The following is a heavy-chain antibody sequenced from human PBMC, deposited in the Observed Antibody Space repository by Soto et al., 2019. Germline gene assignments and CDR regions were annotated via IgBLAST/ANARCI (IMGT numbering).Heavy chain of an antibody. Sequence: ASVKVSCKASGYTFTSYDINWVRQATGQGLEWMGWMNPNSGNTGYAQKFQGRVTMTRNTSISTAYMELSSLRSEDTAVYYCARNGCSGGSCYRDWFDPWGHGTLVTVSS. CDR3: ARNGCSGGSCYRDWFDP. J-gene: IGHJ5*02. V-gene: IGHV1-8*01. CDR1: GYTFTSYD. D-gene: IGHD2-15*01. CDR2: MNPNSGNT.